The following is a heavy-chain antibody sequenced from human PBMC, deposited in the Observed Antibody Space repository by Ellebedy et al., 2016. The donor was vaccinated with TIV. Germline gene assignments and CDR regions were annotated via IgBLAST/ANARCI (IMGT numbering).Heavy chain of an antibody. V-gene: IGHV4-59*01. D-gene: IGHD6-25*01. CDR1: DGSITNYY. Sequence: MPGGSLRLSCSVSDGSITNYYWSWLRQPPGKGLEWIGYIHYSGSTNYNPSLNSRVTISLDTAKNQFSLNLSSVTAADTAVYYCSKEGRGRWSFDLWGRGTLVTVSS. CDR2: IHYSGST. J-gene: IGHJ2*01. CDR3: SKEGRGRWSFDL.